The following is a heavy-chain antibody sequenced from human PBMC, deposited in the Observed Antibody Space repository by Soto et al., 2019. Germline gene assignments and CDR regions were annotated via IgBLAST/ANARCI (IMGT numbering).Heavy chain of an antibody. V-gene: IGHV3-72*01. CDR2: VKHRPKNYGT. CDR3: GRNALGWFVP. J-gene: IGHJ5*02. D-gene: IGHD7-27*01. Sequence: EMQLVESGGGSVQPGGSLRLSCVASGFTISDYYMDWVRQAPGKGLEWVARVKHRPKNYGTEYAASVTGRFIISRDDSQNSLFLQMNNVKAEDTAVYYCGRNALGWFVPWGQGTLVTVSS. CDR1: GFTISDYY.